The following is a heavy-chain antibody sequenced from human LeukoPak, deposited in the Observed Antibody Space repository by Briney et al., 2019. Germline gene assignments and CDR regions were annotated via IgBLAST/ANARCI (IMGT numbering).Heavy chain of an antibody. CDR1: GYNFTTYD. D-gene: IGHD2-15*01. CDR2: INRSGSTS. J-gene: IGHJ3*01. Sequence: ASVKVSCKTSGYNFTTYDIHWVRQTPGQGLQWMGLINRSGSTSSYVEKFQGRVTITRDTSTSTAYMELSSLTSDDTAMYYCGSSLRMRGGFYLWNQGTIVTVYS. CDR3: GSSLRMRGGFYL. V-gene: IGHV1-46*01.